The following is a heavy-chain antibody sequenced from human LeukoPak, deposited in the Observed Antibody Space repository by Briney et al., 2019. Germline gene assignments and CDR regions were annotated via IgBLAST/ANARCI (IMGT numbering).Heavy chain of an antibody. J-gene: IGHJ4*02. D-gene: IGHD3-16*01. CDR2: ISTSGANT. Sequence: GRSLRLSCRASGFTFSDSAMTWVRQAPGKGLEWVSVISTSGANTYYADSVKGRFTISRDNSKNTLFLQMSSLRAEDTAVYYCAKDRMMAQWGQGTLVTVSS. V-gene: IGHV3-23*01. CDR3: AKDRMMAQ. CDR1: GFTFSDSA.